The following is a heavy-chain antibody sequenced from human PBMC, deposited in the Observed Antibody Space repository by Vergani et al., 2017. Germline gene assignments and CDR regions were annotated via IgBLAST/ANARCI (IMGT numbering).Heavy chain of an antibody. J-gene: IGHJ4*02. V-gene: IGHV1-46*03. Sequence: QVQLVQSGAEVKKPGASVKVSCKASGYTFTSYYMHWVRQAPGQGLEWMGIINPSGGSTSYAQKFQGRVTMTRDTSTSTVYMELSSLRSEDTAVYYCANALYTAEGDYWGQGTLVTVSS. D-gene: IGHD2-2*02. CDR2: INPSGGST. CDR1: GYTFTSYY. CDR3: ANALYTAEGDY.